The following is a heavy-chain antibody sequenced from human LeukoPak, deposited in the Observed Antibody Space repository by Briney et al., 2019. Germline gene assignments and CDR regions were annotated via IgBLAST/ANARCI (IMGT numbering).Heavy chain of an antibody. V-gene: IGHV3-23*01. CDR2: ISGSGGST. J-gene: IGHJ1*01. Sequence: GGSLRLSCAASGFTFSSYAMSWVRQAPGKGLEWVSAISGSGGSTYYADSVKGRFTISRDNSKNTLYLQMNSLRAEDTAVYYCAKVWVTMVRGVIIRYFQHWGQGTLVTVSS. CDR3: AKVWVTMVRGVIIRYFQH. D-gene: IGHD3-10*01. CDR1: GFTFSSYA.